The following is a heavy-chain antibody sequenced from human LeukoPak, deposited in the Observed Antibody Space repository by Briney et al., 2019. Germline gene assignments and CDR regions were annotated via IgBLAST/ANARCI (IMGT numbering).Heavy chain of an antibody. CDR3: ARDNSVGDYAWWFDP. CDR2: ISSSSSYI. J-gene: IGHJ5*02. Sequence: GGSLRLSCAASGFTFSSYSMNWVRQAPGKGLEWVSSISSSSSYIYYADSVKGRFTISRDNAKNSLYLQMNSLRAEDTAVYFCARDNSVGDYAWWFDPWGQGTLVTVSS. V-gene: IGHV3-21*04. CDR1: GFTFSSYS. D-gene: IGHD1-26*01.